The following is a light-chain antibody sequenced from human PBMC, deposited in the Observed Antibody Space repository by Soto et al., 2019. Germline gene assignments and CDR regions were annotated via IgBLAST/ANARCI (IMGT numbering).Light chain of an antibody. Sequence: QSVLTQPPSASGTPGQRVTISWSGSSSNIGSSSVNWYQQLPGTAPKLLIYNDNQWPSGVPDRFSGSRSGTSDSLAISGLQSEDEADYYCAAWDVSLNGLSGFGTGTTLTVL. CDR2: NDN. J-gene: IGLJ1*01. V-gene: IGLV1-44*01. CDR3: AAWDVSLNGLSG. CDR1: SSNIGSSS.